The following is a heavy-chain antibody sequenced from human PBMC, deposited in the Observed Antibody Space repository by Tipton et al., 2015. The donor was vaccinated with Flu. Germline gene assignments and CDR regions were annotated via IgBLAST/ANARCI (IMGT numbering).Heavy chain of an antibody. CDR3: ARDRSGSNSLDY. CDR1: GSSISGYY. J-gene: IGHJ4*02. CDR2: VYSSGST. D-gene: IGHD1-26*01. Sequence: GLVKPSETLFLTCTVSGSSISGYYWSWIRQPAGRGLEWIGHVYSSGSTKYNPSLKGRVTLSVDKSRNQFSLELNSVTAADMAVYYCARDRSGSNSLDYWGQGTLVTVSS. V-gene: IGHV4-4*07.